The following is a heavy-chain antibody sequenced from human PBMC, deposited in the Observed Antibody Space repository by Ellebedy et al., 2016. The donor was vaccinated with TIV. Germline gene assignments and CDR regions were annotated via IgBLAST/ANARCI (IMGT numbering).Heavy chain of an antibody. J-gene: IGHJ4*02. CDR2: ISSNGGST. Sequence: PGGSLRLSCSASGFTFSSYAMHWVRQAPGKGLEYVSAISSNGGSTYYADSVKGRFTISRDNSKNTLYLQMSSLRAEDTAVYYCARDSLTMVRGVKGDYWGQGTLVTVSS. CDR3: ARDSLTMVRGVKGDY. D-gene: IGHD3-10*01. V-gene: IGHV3-64D*06. CDR1: GFTFSSYA.